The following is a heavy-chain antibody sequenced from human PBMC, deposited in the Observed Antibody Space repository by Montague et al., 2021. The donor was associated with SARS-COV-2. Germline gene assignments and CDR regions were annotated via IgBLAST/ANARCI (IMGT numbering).Heavy chain of an antibody. V-gene: IGHV4-31*03. CDR1: GGSISSGGYY. D-gene: IGHD3-3*01. J-gene: IGHJ5*02. CDR3: ARAVSITIFGVVGWFDP. Sequence: TLSLTCTVSGGSISSGGYYWSWIRQHPGKGLEWIGYIYYSGSTYYNPSLKSRVTISVDTSKNQFSLKLSSVTAADTAVYYCARAVSITIFGVVGWFDPGGQGTRVTVSP. CDR2: IYYSGST.